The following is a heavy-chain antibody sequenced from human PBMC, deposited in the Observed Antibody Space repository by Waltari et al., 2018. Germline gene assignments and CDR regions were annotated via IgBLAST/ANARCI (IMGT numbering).Heavy chain of an antibody. CDR3: ASQRLVAARVDFDY. Sequence: QVQLQQWGAGLLKPSETLSLTCAVYGGSFSGYYWSWHRQPPGKGLEWIGEINHSGSTNYNPSLKSRVNISVDTSKNQFSLKLSSVTAADTAVYYCASQRLVAARVDFDYWGQGTLVTVSS. CDR2: INHSGST. CDR1: GGSFSGYY. V-gene: IGHV4-34*01. D-gene: IGHD2-15*01. J-gene: IGHJ4*02.